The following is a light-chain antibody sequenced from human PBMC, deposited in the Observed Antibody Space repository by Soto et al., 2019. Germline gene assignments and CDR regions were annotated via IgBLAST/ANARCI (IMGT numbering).Light chain of an antibody. CDR3: QQYSSGPPPGT. V-gene: IGKV3-15*01. CDR2: GAS. CDR1: QSVSGT. J-gene: IGKJ1*01. Sequence: EIVMTQSPATLSVSPGERATLSCRASQSVSGTLAWYQQRPGQPPRLLFYGASTRATGIPARFSGSGSGTKFTLTISTLQSEDFAVYSCQQYSSGPPPGTFGQGTKV.